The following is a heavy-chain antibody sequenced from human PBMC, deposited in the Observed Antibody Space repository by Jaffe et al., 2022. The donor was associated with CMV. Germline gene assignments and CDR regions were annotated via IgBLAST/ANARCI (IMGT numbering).Heavy chain of an antibody. D-gene: IGHD2-15*01. CDR1: GGSISSYY. V-gene: IGHV4-59*01. J-gene: IGHJ6*03. CDR3: ARVGMVADLYYYYYMDV. CDR2: IYYSGST. Sequence: QVQLQESGPGLVKPSETLSLTCTVSGGSISSYYWSWIRQPPGKGLEWIGYIYYSGSTNYNPSLKSRVTISVDTSKNQFSLKLSSVTAADTAVYYCARVGMVADLYYYYYMDVWGKGTTVTVSS.